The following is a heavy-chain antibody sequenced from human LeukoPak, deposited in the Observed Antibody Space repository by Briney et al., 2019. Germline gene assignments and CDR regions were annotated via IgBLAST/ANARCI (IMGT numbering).Heavy chain of an antibody. V-gene: IGHV4-38-2*01. CDR2: LYHSDSA. Sequence: SETLSLTCAVSGFSISNGYYCVWIRQPPRRGLEWIGSLYHSDSAYYNTSLRSRVSMSVDTSKNQFSLTLSFVTAADTAVYYCARQHDSYYYYFIDVWGSGTTVTVSS. CDR3: ARQHDSYYYYFIDV. J-gene: IGHJ6*03. CDR1: GFSISNGYY.